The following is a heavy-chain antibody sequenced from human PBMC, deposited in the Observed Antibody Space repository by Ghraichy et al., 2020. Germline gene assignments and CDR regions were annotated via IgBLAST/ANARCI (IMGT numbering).Heavy chain of an antibody. CDR3: ARDSQWLDH. CDR2: IYYSGST. D-gene: IGHD6-19*01. V-gene: IGHV4-39*07. CDR1: GGSISSSSYY. J-gene: IGHJ4*02. Sequence: GSLRLSCTVSGGSISSSSYYWGWIRQPPGKGLEWIGSIYYSGSTYYNPSLKSRVTISVDTSKNQFSLKLSSVTAEDTAVYYCARDSQWLDHWGQGTLVTVSS.